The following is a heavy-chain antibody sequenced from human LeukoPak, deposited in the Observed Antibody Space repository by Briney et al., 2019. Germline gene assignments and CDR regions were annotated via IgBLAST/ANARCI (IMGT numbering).Heavy chain of an antibody. D-gene: IGHD3-16*01. CDR1: GYIFTNYY. V-gene: IGHV1-46*01. CDR2: INPSDGST. CDR3: ARDSHASRGVWGIFSFDP. J-gene: IGHJ5*02. Sequence: ASVKISCKASGYIFTNYYLHWVRQAPGQGLEWMGIINPSDGSTTYAQRFQGRVTMTRDTSTTTVYMELFSLRSEDTAVYYCARDSHASRGVWGIFSFDPWGQGTLVTVSS.